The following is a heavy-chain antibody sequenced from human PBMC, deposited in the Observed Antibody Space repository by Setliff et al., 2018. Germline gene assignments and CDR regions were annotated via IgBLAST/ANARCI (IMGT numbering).Heavy chain of an antibody. V-gene: IGHV4-39*07. CDR2: ISYGGST. CDR1: GASVSSRSYY. D-gene: IGHD6-6*01. CDR3: ARGRNVAARLLNS. J-gene: IGHJ4*02. Sequence: PSETLSLTCTVSGASVSSRSYYWGWIRQPPGKGLEWIGTISYGGSTYYSPSLKSRVTLSIDTSKDQFSLKVISVTAADTAVYYCARGRNVAARLLNSWGQGTLVTVSS.